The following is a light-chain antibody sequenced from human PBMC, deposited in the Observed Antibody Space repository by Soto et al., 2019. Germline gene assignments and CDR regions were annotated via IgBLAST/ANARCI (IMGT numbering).Light chain of an antibody. CDR2: RNT. J-gene: IGLJ3*02. CDR3: ATWDDSLSGRGV. Sequence: QSVLTQPPSASGTPGQRDTISCSGSSSNIGSNYVYWYQQLPGTAPKLLIYRNTQRRSGVPDRFSGSKSGTSASLAISRLRSDDESDYYCATWDDSLSGRGVFGGGTQLTVL. V-gene: IGLV1-47*01. CDR1: SSNIGSNY.